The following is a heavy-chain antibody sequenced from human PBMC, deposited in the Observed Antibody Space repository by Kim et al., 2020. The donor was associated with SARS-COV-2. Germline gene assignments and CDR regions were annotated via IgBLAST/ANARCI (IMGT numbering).Heavy chain of an antibody. D-gene: IGHD4-17*01. J-gene: IGHJ6*02. Sequence: SETLSLTCTVSGGSISSYYWSWIRQPPGKGLEWIGYIYYSGSTNYNPSLKSRVTISVDTSKNQFSLKLSSVTAADTAVYYCARDPDGDLPMDVWGQGTTVTVSS. V-gene: IGHV4-59*13. CDR1: GGSISSYY. CDR3: ARDPDGDLPMDV. CDR2: IYYSGST.